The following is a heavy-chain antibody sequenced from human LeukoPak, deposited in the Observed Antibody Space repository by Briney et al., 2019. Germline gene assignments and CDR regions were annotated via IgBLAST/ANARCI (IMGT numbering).Heavy chain of an antibody. Sequence: GRSLRLSCAASGFTFSSYAMHWVRQAPGKGLEWVAVISYDGSNKYYADSVKGRFTISRDNSKNTLYLQMNSLRAEDTAVYYCAKDRRVYGDYVWYYFDYWGQGTLVTVSS. D-gene: IGHD4-17*01. CDR1: GFTFSSYA. CDR2: ISYDGSNK. J-gene: IGHJ4*02. CDR3: AKDRRVYGDYVWYYFDY. V-gene: IGHV3-30*04.